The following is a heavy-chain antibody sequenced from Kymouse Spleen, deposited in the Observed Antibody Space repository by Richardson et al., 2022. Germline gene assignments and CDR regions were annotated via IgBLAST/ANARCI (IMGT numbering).Heavy chain of an antibody. CDR3: AHLYYDILRDYYYGMDV. V-gene: IGHV2-5*10. CDR2: IYWDDDK. Sequence: QITLKESGPTLVKPTQTLTLTCTFSGFSLSTSGVGVGWIRQPPGKALEWLALIYWDDDKRYSPSLKSRLTITKDTSKNQVVLTMTNMDPVDTATYYCAHLYYDILRDYYYGMDVWGQGTTVTVSS. CDR1: GFSLSTSGVG. D-gene: IGHD3-9*01. J-gene: IGHJ6*02.